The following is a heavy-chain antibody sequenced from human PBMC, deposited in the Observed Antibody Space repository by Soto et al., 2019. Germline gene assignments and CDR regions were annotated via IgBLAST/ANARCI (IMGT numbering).Heavy chain of an antibody. V-gene: IGHV1-8*01. J-gene: IGHJ4*02. CDR2: MNPDSGHA. CDR1: GYTFTNSD. CDR3: ARRPQCSGCICYYGLDN. Sequence: ASVKVSCKASGYTFTNSDINWVRQAPGQGLEWMGWMNPDSGHAAYAQKFQGRVTLTTSTSTSTVYMEMRSLGSEDTAVYYCARRPQCSGCICYYGLDNWGQGTLVTVSP. D-gene: IGHD6-25*01.